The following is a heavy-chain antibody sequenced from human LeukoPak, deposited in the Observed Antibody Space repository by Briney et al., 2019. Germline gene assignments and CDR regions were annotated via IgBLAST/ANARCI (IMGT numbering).Heavy chain of an antibody. Sequence: SVKVSCRASGGTFSSYAISWVRQAPGQGLEWMGGIIPIFGTANYAQKFQGRVTITADESTSTAYMELSSLRSEDTAVYYCARDGWTGVVAATLMYWFDPWGQGTLVTVSS. V-gene: IGHV1-69*13. J-gene: IGHJ5*02. CDR2: IIPIFGTA. D-gene: IGHD2-15*01. CDR3: ARDGWTGVVAATLMYWFDP. CDR1: GGTFSSYA.